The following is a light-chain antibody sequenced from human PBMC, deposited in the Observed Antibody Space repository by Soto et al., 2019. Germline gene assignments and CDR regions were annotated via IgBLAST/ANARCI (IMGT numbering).Light chain of an antibody. Sequence: EIVMTQSPATLSVSPGERATLSCRASQSVSGNLAWSQQKPGQSPRLLIYGASTRATGIPARFSGSGSGTEFTLTISSLQSEDFAVYYCQQYNNLPLTFGGGTKVEIK. CDR1: QSVSGN. CDR2: GAS. CDR3: QQYNNLPLT. V-gene: IGKV3-15*01. J-gene: IGKJ4*01.